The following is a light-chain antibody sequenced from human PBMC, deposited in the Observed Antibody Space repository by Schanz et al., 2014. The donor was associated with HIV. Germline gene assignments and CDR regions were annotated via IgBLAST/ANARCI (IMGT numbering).Light chain of an antibody. CDR2: GAS. CDR1: QSVSSY. J-gene: IGKJ1*01. V-gene: IGKV3-20*01. Sequence: EMVMTQSPGTLSLSPGERATLSCRASQSVSSYLAWYQQKPGQAPRLLIYGASNRATGIPDRFSGSGSGTDFTLTISRLEPGDFAVYYCQQYGSSPGTFGQGTKVEIK. CDR3: QQYGSSPGT.